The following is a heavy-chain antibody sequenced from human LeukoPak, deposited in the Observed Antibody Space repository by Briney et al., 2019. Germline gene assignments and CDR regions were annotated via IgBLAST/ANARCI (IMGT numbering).Heavy chain of an antibody. CDR2: IYYSGST. J-gene: IGHJ5*02. CDR3: ARGARQQLGGENWYDP. D-gene: IGHD6-13*01. Sequence: PSETLSLTCTVSGGSVSSDGYYWSWIRQPPGKGLEWIGYIYYSGSTNYNPSLKSRVTISVDTSKNQFSLKLSSVTAADTAVYYCARGARQQLGGENWYDPWGQGTLVTVSS. CDR1: GGSVSSDGYY. V-gene: IGHV4-61*08.